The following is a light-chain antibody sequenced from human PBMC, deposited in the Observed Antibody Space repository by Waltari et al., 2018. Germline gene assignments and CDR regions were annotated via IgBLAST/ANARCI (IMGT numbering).Light chain of an antibody. J-gene: IGKJ4*01. CDR1: QTITGSW. Sequence: EIVFTQSPGTLSVSPGERVTVSCRASQTITGSWLTWYHQKPGQSPRLLIYGASNRAPGIPDRFSGGGSGTDFTLTISRLGPEDSAVYYCQQYDGSVVTFGGGTKVEIK. CDR2: GAS. V-gene: IGKV3-20*01. CDR3: QQYDGSVVT.